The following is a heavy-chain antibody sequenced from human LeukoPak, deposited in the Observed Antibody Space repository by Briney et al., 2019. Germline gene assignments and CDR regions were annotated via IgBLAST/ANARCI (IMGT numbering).Heavy chain of an antibody. CDR1: GYSFTSYW. CDR3: ARGNCTSTSCYEGRYRFFDY. D-gene: IGHD2-2*01. J-gene: IGHJ4*02. V-gene: IGHV5-51*01. Sequence: GESLKISCKGSGYSFTSYWIGWVRQMPGKGLEWMGIIYPGDSDTGYSPSFQGQVTISADKSISTAYLQWSSLKASDTAMYYCARGNCTSTSCYEGRYRFFDYWGQGTLVTVSS. CDR2: IYPGDSDT.